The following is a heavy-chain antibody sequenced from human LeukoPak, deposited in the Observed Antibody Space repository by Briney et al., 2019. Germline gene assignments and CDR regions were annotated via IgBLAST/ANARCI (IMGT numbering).Heavy chain of an antibody. Sequence: SVKVSCQASGGTFSSYAISWVRQAPGQGLEWMGRIIPIFGTANYAQKFQGRVTITTDESTSTAYMELSSLRSEDTAVYYCARNNGYYFDHWGQGTLVTVSS. CDR1: GGTFSSYA. V-gene: IGHV1-69*05. CDR3: ARNNGYYFDH. CDR2: IIPIFGTA. J-gene: IGHJ4*02. D-gene: IGHD1/OR15-1a*01.